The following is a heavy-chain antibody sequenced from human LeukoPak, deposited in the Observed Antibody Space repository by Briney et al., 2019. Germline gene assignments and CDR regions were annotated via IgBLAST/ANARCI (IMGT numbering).Heavy chain of an antibody. Sequence: SETLSLTCAVYGGSFSGYYWSWIRQPPGKGLEWIGEINHSGSTNYNPSLKSRVTISVDTSKNQFSLKLSSVTAADTAVYYCARETTYYDILTGRSKGWFDPWGQGTLVTVSS. CDR1: GGSFSGYY. CDR2: INHSGST. D-gene: IGHD3-9*01. V-gene: IGHV4-34*01. CDR3: ARETTYYDILTGRSKGWFDP. J-gene: IGHJ5*02.